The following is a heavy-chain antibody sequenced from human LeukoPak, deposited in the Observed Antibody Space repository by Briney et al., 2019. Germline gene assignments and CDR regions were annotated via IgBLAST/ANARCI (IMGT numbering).Heavy chain of an antibody. V-gene: IGHV4-38-2*02. CDR3: ARADCGGDCPYYYYYGMDV. Sequence: SETLSLTCTVSGGSISSYYWSWIRQPPGKGLEWIGSIYHSGSTYYNPSLKSRVTISVDTSKNQFSLKLSSVTAADTAVYYCARADCGGDCPYYYYYGMDVWGQGTTVTVSS. J-gene: IGHJ6*02. CDR2: IYHSGST. D-gene: IGHD2-21*02. CDR1: GGSISSYY.